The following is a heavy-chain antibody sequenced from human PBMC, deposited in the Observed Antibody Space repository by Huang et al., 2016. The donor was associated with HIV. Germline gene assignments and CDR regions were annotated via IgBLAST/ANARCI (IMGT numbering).Heavy chain of an antibody. CDR2: ISAYNGNT. CDR3: ARGYYYGSGSQRFDP. Sequence: QVQLVQSGAEVKKPGASVKVSCKASGYTFTSYGISWVRQAPGKGLEWMGWISAYNGNTNYAQKRQGSVTMTTDTSTSTAYMELRSLRSDDTAVYYCARGYYYGSGSQRFDPWGQGTLVTVSS. J-gene: IGHJ5*02. CDR1: GYTFTSYG. D-gene: IGHD3-10*01. V-gene: IGHV1-18*04.